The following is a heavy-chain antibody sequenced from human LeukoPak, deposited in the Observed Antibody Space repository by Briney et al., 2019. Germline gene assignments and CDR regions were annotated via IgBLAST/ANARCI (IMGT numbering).Heavy chain of an antibody. CDR1: GGPISSHY. CDR3: ARGETTVFDY. Sequence: SETLSLTCTVSGGPISSHYLSWIRQPPGKGLEWIGYIYYSGSTNYNPSLKSRVTISVDTSKNQFSLKLSTVTAADTAVYYCARGETTVFDYWGQGTLVTVSS. D-gene: IGHD4-11*01. J-gene: IGHJ4*02. CDR2: IYYSGST. V-gene: IGHV4-59*11.